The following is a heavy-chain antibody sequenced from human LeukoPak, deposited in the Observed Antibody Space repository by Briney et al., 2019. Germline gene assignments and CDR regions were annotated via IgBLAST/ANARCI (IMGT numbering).Heavy chain of an antibody. J-gene: IGHJ3*02. CDR1: GFTFSDYY. D-gene: IGHD3-10*01. V-gene: IGHV3-11*01. CDR2: ISSSGSTI. Sequence: GGSLRLSCAASGFTFSDYYMSWIRQAPGKGLEWVSYISSSGSTIYYADSVKGRFTISRDNSKNTLYLQMNSLRAEDTAVYYCAKDATITMVRGFQPPDAFDIWGQGTMVTVSS. CDR3: AKDATITMVRGFQPPDAFDI.